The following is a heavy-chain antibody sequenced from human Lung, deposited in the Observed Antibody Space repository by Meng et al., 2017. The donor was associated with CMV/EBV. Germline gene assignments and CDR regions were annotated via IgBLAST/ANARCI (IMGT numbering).Heavy chain of an antibody. CDR2: ISSSSSTI. Sequence: SCAASGFTFSSYSMNWVRQAPGKGLEWVSYISSSSSTIYYADSVKGRFTISRDNAKNSLYLQMNSLRAEDTAVYYCARGSPYGIDPSDYYGMDVWXQGTXVTVSS. D-gene: IGHD3-16*01. J-gene: IGHJ6*02. CDR3: ARGSPYGIDPSDYYGMDV. CDR1: GFTFSSYS. V-gene: IGHV3-48*04.